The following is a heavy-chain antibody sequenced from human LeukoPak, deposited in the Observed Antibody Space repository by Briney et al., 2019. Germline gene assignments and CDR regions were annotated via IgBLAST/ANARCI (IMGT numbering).Heavy chain of an antibody. Sequence: KPSETLSLTCSVSGGSLSGYFWGWIRQPPGKGLEWIGYIYYSGSTNYNPSLRSRVTISVDTSKNQFSLKLSSVTAADTAVYYCARLGHYYDGSGPANYWGQGTLVTVSS. CDR3: ARLGHYYDGSGPANY. J-gene: IGHJ4*02. V-gene: IGHV4-59*01. D-gene: IGHD3-22*01. CDR2: IYYSGST. CDR1: GGSLSGYF.